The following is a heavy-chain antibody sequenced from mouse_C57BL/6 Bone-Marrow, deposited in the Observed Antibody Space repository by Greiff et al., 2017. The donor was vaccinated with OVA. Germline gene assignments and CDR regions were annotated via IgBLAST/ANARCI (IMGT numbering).Heavy chain of an antibody. V-gene: IGHV2-2*01. CDR2: IWSGGST. D-gene: IGHD2-2*01. CDR1: GFSLTSYG. CDR3: ASSMVTTGGYAMDY. J-gene: IGHJ4*01. Sequence: QVQLKESGPGLVQPSQSLSITCTVSGFSLTSYGVHWVRQSPGKGLEWLGVIWSGGSTDYNAAFISRLSISKDNSKSQVFFKMNSLQADDTAIYYCASSMVTTGGYAMDYWGQGTSVTVSS.